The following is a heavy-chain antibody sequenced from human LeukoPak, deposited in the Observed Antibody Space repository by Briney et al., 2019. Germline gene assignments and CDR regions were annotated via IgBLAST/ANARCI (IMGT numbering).Heavy chain of an antibody. Sequence: SETLSLTCAVYGGPFSGYYWSWIRQPPGKGLEWIGEINHSGSTNYNPSLKSRVTISVDTSKNQFSLKLSSVTAADTAVYYCARGRGGDGYGMDVWGQGTTVTVSS. J-gene: IGHJ6*02. CDR2: INHSGST. V-gene: IGHV4-34*01. CDR1: GGPFSGYY. CDR3: ARGRGGDGYGMDV. D-gene: IGHD2-21*02.